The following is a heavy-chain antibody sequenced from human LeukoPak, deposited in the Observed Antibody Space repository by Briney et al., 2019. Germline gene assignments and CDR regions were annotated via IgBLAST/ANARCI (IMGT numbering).Heavy chain of an antibody. CDR2: IYTSGGT. CDR3: ARDSGTIKVKGYFDY. Sequence: SETLSLTCTVSGGSISTDYWSWLRQPAGKGLEWIGRIYTSGGTNYNPSLESLVTISVDPSKNQFSLKLSSVTAADTAVYYCARDSGTIKVKGYFDYWGQGTLVTVSS. D-gene: IGHD5-24*01. J-gene: IGHJ4*02. V-gene: IGHV4-4*07. CDR1: GGSISTDY.